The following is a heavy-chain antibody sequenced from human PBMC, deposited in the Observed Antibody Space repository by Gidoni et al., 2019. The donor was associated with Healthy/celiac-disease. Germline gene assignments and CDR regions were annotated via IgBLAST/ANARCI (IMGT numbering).Heavy chain of an antibody. V-gene: IGHV1-18*01. CDR1: GYIFTSYG. CDR2: ISGYNGNT. J-gene: IGHJ6*02. D-gene: IGHD2-15*01. CDR3: ARDVLRDFIGYRRDV. Sequence: QVQLIQSGAEVKKPGAAVKVSCTASGYIFTSYGISWVGQAPGQGRGWMGWISGYNGNTNYAQKLQGRVTMTTDTSTSTAYMELRSLRSDDTAVYYCARDVLRDFIGYRRDVWGQGTTVTSP.